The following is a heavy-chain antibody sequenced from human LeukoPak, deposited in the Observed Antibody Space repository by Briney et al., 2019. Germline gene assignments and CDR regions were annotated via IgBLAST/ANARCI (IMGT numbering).Heavy chain of an antibody. V-gene: IGHV1-18*01. CDR1: GYTFTSYG. CDR3: ARYYDFWSGPYYYYGMDV. Sequence: ASVKVSCKASGYTFTSYGISWVRQAPGQGLEWMGWISAYNGNTNYAQKLQGRVTMTTDTSTSTAHMELRSLRSDDTAVYYCARYYDFWSGPYYYYGMDVWGQGTTVTVSS. CDR2: ISAYNGNT. D-gene: IGHD3-3*01. J-gene: IGHJ6*02.